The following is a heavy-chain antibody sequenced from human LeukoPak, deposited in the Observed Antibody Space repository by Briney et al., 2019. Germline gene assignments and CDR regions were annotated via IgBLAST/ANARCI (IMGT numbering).Heavy chain of an antibody. J-gene: IGHJ3*02. Sequence: GGSLRLSCAASGFTFSSYAMHWVRQAPGKGLEWVSYISSSGSTIYYADSVKGRFTISRDNAKNSLYLQMNSLRAEDTAVYYCAREDSSGYYGEAFDIWGQGTMVTVSS. V-gene: IGHV3-48*04. CDR2: ISSSGSTI. CDR3: AREDSSGYYGEAFDI. CDR1: GFTFSSYA. D-gene: IGHD3-22*01.